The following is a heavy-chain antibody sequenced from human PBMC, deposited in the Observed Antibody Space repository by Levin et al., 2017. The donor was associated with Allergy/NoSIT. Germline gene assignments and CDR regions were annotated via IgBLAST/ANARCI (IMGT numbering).Heavy chain of an antibody. Sequence: ASVKVSCAASGFTFSSYWMSWVRQAPGKGLEWVANIKQDGSEKYYVDSVKGRFTISRDNAKNSLYLQMNSLRAEDTAVYYCAQTRWSSGPWPYYYYGMDVWGQGTTVTVSS. CDR1: GFTFSSYW. J-gene: IGHJ6*02. V-gene: IGHV3-7*01. CDR2: IKQDGSEK. D-gene: IGHD6-19*01. CDR3: AQTRWSSGPWPYYYYGMDV.